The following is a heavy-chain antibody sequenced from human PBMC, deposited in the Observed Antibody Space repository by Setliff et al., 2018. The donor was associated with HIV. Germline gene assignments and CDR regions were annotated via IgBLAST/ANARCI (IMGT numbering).Heavy chain of an antibody. CDR3: ARAPVAGANWFDP. D-gene: IGHD2-21*01. V-gene: IGHV4-39*01. Sequence: SETLSLTCSVSGVSINRTDHYWGWIRQSPGKRLEWIGSVSQGGSTYYNPSLKSRITISVDRSKNLFSLKLISVTAADQGVYYCARAPVAGANWFDPWGLGTLVTVSS. CDR1: GVSINRTDHY. CDR2: VSQGGST. J-gene: IGHJ5*02.